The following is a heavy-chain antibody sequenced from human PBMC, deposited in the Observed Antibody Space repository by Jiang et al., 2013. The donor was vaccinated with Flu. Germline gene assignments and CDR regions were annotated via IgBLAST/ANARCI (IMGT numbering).Heavy chain of an antibody. CDR2: INHSGSA. V-gene: IGHV4-34*01. D-gene: IGHD6-19*01. CDR1: GGSFSDYY. Sequence: LLKPSETLSLTCAVYGGSFSDYYWSWIRQPPGKGLEWIGEINHSGSANHNPSLKSRVTISVDTSTNQFSLKLSSVTAADTAVYYCARRGQWLAWGPHFFDYWGQGTLVTVSS. J-gene: IGHJ4*02. CDR3: ARRGQWLAWGPHFFDY.